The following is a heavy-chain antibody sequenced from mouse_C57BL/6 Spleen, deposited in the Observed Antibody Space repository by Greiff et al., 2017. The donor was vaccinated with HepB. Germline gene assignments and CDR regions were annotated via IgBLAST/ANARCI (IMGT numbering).Heavy chain of an antibody. D-gene: IGHD1-1*01. CDR3: AVITTVVDYYAMDY. J-gene: IGHJ4*01. CDR2: IWRGGST. CDR1: GFSLTSYG. V-gene: IGHV2-5*01. Sequence: VQGVESGPGLVQPSQSLSITCTVSGFSLTSYGVHWVRQSPGKGLEWLGVIWRGGSTDYNAAFMSRLSITKDNSKSQVFFKMNSLQADDTAIYYCAVITTVVDYYAMDYWGQGTSVTVSS.